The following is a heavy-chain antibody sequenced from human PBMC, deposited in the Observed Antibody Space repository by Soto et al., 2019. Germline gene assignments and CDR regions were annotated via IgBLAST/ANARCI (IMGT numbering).Heavy chain of an antibody. CDR3: AKDVLRFLEWLAFYGMDV. J-gene: IGHJ6*02. CDR2: ISYDGSNK. D-gene: IGHD3-3*01. Sequence: QVQLVESGGGVVQPGRSLRLSCAASGFTFSSYGMHWVRQAPGKGLEWVAVISYDGSNKYYADSVKGRFTISRDNSKNTXXLQMNSLRAEETAVYYCAKDVLRFLEWLAFYGMDVWGQGTTVTVSS. CDR1: GFTFSSYG. V-gene: IGHV3-30*18.